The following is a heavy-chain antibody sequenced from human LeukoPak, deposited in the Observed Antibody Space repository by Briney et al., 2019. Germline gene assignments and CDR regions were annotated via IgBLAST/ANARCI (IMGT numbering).Heavy chain of an antibody. Sequence: PGGSLRLSCAASGFTFSSYGMSWVRQAPGKGLEWVSVISGSGGDTYYADSVKGRFTISRDNSRNTLYLQMNNLRAEDTAIYYCAKDFVSDCSGGTCYSRGLYYFDYWGQGTLVTVSS. CDR2: ISGSGGDT. CDR3: AKDFVSDCSGGTCYSRGLYYFDY. V-gene: IGHV3-23*01. D-gene: IGHD2-15*01. CDR1: GFTFSSYG. J-gene: IGHJ4*02.